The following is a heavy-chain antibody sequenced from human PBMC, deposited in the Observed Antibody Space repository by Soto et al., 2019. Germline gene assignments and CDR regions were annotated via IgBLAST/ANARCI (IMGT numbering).Heavy chain of an antibody. V-gene: IGHV4-31*03. Sequence: QVQLQESGPGLVKPSQTLSLTCTVSGGSIGSGGYYWSWIRQHPGRGLEWIGWIYHSGSTYYNPSLKSRVTISVDTSKNQFSLKLSSVTAADTAMYYCARDAPSSAFDRGKDWGQGTLVTVSS. CDR3: ARDAPSSAFDRGKD. D-gene: IGHD3-10*01. CDR2: IYHSGST. CDR1: GGSIGSGGYY. J-gene: IGHJ4*02.